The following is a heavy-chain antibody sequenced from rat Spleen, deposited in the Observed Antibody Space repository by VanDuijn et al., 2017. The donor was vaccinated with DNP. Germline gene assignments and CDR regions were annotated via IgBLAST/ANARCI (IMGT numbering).Heavy chain of an antibody. CDR1: GFTFSNYY. Sequence: EVQLVESGGGLVQPGRSMKLSCAVSGFTFSNYYMAWVRQTPTTGLEWVASISTGVGNTYYRDSVKGRFTISRDDAKSTLYLQMDSLRSEETATYYCARTIRSYFDHWGQGVMVTVSS. CDR2: ISTGVGNT. V-gene: IGHV5S11*01. CDR3: ARTIRSYFDH. D-gene: IGHD1-11*01. J-gene: IGHJ2*01.